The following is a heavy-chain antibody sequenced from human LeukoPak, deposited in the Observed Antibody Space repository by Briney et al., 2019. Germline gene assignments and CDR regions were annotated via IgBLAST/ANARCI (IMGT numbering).Heavy chain of an antibody. CDR1: EFTFSDYG. V-gene: IGHV3-NL1*01. CDR2: IYSGGST. Sequence: GGSLRLSCAASEFTFSDYGMHWVRQAPGKGLEWVSVIYSGGSTYYADSVKGRFAISRDNSKNTLYLQMNSLRAEDTAVYYCAKDQGFRIKNAEYFQHWGQGTLVTVSS. CDR3: AKDQGFRIKNAEYFQH. J-gene: IGHJ1*01.